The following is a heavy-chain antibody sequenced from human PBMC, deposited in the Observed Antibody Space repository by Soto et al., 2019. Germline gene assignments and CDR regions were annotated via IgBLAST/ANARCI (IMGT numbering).Heavy chain of an antibody. CDR3: AKDLGCSSTSCYEGNWFDP. CDR1: GFTFSSYA. CDR2: ISGSGGST. D-gene: IGHD2-2*01. J-gene: IGHJ5*02. Sequence: GGSLRLSCAASGFTFSSYAMSWVRQAPGKGLEWVSAISGSGGSTYYADSVKGRFTISRDNSKNTLYLQMNSLRAEDTAVYYCAKDLGCSSTSCYEGNWFDPWGQGTLVTVSS. V-gene: IGHV3-23*01.